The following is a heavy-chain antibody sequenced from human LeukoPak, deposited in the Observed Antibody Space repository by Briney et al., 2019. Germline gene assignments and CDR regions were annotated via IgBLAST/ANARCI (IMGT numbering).Heavy chain of an antibody. J-gene: IGHJ4*02. Sequence: QSGGSLRLSCAASGFTFDDYAMHWFRQVPGKGLERLSVISSDGGGISYAASVKGRFTISRDNSKNSQYLQMNSLTTEDTAFYYCVRGGSYFDYWGQGTLVTVSS. D-gene: IGHD1-26*01. CDR3: VRGGSYFDY. CDR1: GFTFDDYA. V-gene: IGHV3-43D*03. CDR2: ISSDGGGI.